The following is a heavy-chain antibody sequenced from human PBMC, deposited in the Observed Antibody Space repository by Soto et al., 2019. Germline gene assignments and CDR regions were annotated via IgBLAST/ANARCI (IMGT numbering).Heavy chain of an antibody. J-gene: IGHJ5*02. CDR2: ISAYNGNT. D-gene: IGHD3-10*01. CDR1: GYTFTSYG. Sequence: QVQLVQSGAEVKKPGASVKVSCKASGYTFTSYGITWVRQAPGQGLEWMGWISAYNGNTNYAQKLQGRVTMTTDTSRSTAYMDLRSLKSDDTAVYYCARVRMVRGVISPNWFDPWGQGTLVTVSS. V-gene: IGHV1-18*01. CDR3: ARVRMVRGVISPNWFDP.